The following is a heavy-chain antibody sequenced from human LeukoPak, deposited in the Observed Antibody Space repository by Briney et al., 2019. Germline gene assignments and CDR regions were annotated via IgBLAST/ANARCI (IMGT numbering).Heavy chain of an antibody. D-gene: IGHD3-3*01. V-gene: IGHV4-30-4*01. J-gene: IGHJ4*02. CDR1: GDSIRSVDYY. Sequence: SETLSLTCTVSGDSIRSVDYYWSWIRQPPGKGLEWIGYIHYSGSTSYIPSLESRVTISLDTSKNQYSLKLISMTAADTAVYYCVRGFWIGFHFDSWGQGTLVTVSS. CDR3: VRGFWIGFHFDS. CDR2: IHYSGST.